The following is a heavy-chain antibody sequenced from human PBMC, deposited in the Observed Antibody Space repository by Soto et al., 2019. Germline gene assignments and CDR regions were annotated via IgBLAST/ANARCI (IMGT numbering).Heavy chain of an antibody. CDR3: ARWAWQVRDYGGPFDY. CDR1: GERFTTYG. D-gene: IGHD4-17*01. CDR2: ISTYNTNT. J-gene: IGHJ4*02. Sequence: QVQLVQSGAEVKNPGASVTVSCKASGERFTTYGISWVGQAPGQGLEWMGWISTYNTNTNYAPKFQGRLLLTTDTSTTTAHMKLRSLRPDDTAVYYCARWAWQVRDYGGPFDYWGPGTLVTVSS. V-gene: IGHV1-18*04.